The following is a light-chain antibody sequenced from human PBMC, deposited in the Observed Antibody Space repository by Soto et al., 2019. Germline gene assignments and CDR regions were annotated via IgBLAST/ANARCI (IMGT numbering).Light chain of an antibody. CDR2: DAS. V-gene: IGKV3-11*01. CDR3: QRYGSSPTIT. CDR1: QSVSSY. Sequence: EIVLKQSPATLSLSPGERATLSCRASQSVSSYLAWYQQKPGQAPRLLIYDASNRATGIPARFSGSGSGTDFTLTISRLETEDFAVYYCQRYGSSPTITFGQGTRLENK. J-gene: IGKJ5*01.